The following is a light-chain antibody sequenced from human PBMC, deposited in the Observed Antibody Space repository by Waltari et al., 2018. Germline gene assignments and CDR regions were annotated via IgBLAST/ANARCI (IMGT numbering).Light chain of an antibody. J-gene: IGKJ4*01. Sequence: DIQMTQSPSSLSASVGDRVTITCRASQSISSYLNWYQQKPGKAPKLLIYAASSLQSGVQSRFSGSGSGTDFTLTISSLQPEDFATYYCQQSYSTPPLTFGGGTKVEIK. CDR3: QQSYSTPPLT. CDR2: AAS. V-gene: IGKV1-39*01. CDR1: QSISSY.